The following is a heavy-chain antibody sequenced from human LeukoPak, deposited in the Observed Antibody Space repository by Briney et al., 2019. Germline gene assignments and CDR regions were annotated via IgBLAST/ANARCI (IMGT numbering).Heavy chain of an antibody. CDR1: GFTFNSYS. D-gene: IGHD6-19*01. J-gene: IGHJ4*02. CDR3: ARGSSGWTSPFDY. Sequence: PGGSLRLSCAASGFTFNSYSMNWVRQAPGKGLEWVSSITGSGVYTYYADSVKGRFTISRDNAKNSLYLQMNSLSAEDTAVYYCARGSSGWTSPFDYWGQGTLVTVSS. CDR2: ITGSGVYT. V-gene: IGHV3-21*01.